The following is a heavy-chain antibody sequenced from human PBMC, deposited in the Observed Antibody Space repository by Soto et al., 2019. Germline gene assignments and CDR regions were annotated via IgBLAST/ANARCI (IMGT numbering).Heavy chain of an antibody. J-gene: IGHJ4*02. D-gene: IGHD1-26*01. Sequence: PSETLSLTCTVSGGSISSGGYYWSWIRQHPGKGLEWIGYIYYSGSTYYNPSLKSRVTISVDTSKNQFSLKLSSVTAADTAVYYCARKSSTTKWGPFDYFDYWGQGTLVTVSS. CDR2: IYYSGST. V-gene: IGHV4-31*03. CDR3: ARKSSTTKWGPFDYFDY. CDR1: GGSISSGGYY.